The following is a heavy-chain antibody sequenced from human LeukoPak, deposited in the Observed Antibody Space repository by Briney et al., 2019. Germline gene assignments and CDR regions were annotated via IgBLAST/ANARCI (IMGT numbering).Heavy chain of an antibody. J-gene: IGHJ3*01. CDR3: SRDGGDSENSAFDV. V-gene: IGHV3-72*01. CDR2: IRKKRNGYTT. Sequence: GGSLRLSCAASGFIFSDYILDWVRHAPGKGLEWIGRIRKKRNGYTTEYAPSVKGRFTISRDDSSNSLYLHMNSLRTEDTAVYYCSRDGGDSENSAFDVGGLGTVVTVSS. D-gene: IGHD3-16*01. CDR1: GFIFSDYI.